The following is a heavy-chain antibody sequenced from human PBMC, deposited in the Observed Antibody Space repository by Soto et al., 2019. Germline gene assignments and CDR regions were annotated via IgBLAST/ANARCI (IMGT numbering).Heavy chain of an antibody. V-gene: IGHV1-2*02. Sequence: ASVKVSCKASGYTFTGYYMHWVRQAPGQGLEWMGWINPNSGGTNYAQKFQVRVTMTRDTSISTAYMELSRLRSDDTAVYYCARDSANSGYVYREWMDVWGQGTTVTVSS. CDR3: ARDSANSGYVYREWMDV. J-gene: IGHJ6*02. D-gene: IGHD5-12*01. CDR1: GYTFTGYY. CDR2: INPNSGGT.